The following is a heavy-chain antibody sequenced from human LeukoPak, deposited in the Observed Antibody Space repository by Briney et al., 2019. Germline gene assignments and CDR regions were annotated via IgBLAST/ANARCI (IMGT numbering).Heavy chain of an antibody. Sequence: SVKVSCKASGGTFSNDAITWVRQAPGQGLEWMGGIVPILGFTNYPQRFEGKVTLTADKSTATAYMELSSLTSEDTAVYYCAREIGGGPYYFDYWGQGTLVTVSS. CDR1: GGTFSNDA. V-gene: IGHV1-69*10. CDR2: IVPILGFT. J-gene: IGHJ4*02. CDR3: AREIGGGPYYFDY. D-gene: IGHD2/OR15-2a*01.